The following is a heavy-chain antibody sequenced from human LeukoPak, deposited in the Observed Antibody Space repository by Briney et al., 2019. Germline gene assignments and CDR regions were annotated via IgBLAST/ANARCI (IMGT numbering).Heavy chain of an antibody. CDR2: ISASGGDT. Sequence: QPGGSLRLSCAASGFSFSTYSFSWVRQAPGKGLEWVSGISASGGDTFYADSVKGRFTISRDNSKNTLSLQMYSLRVEDTAIYYCAKDVRRCNGACTWGQGTLVTVSS. J-gene: IGHJ5*02. CDR3: AKDVRRCNGACT. CDR1: GFSFSTYS. V-gene: IGHV3-23*01. D-gene: IGHD2-8*01.